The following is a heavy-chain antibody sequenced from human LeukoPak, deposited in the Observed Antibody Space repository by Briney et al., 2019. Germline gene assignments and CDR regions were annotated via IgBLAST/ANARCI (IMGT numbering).Heavy chain of an antibody. D-gene: IGHD3-10*01. V-gene: IGHV3-74*01. CDR2: INSDGSST. CDR1: GFTFSTYW. CDR3: ARDWAMVRGVIDV. J-gene: IGHJ6*02. Sequence: GGSLRLSCTASGFTFSTYWMHWVRQAPGKGLVWVSRINSDGSSTSYADSVKGRLTISRDNAKNTLYLQMNSLRAEDTAVYYCARDWAMVRGVIDVWGQGTTVTVS.